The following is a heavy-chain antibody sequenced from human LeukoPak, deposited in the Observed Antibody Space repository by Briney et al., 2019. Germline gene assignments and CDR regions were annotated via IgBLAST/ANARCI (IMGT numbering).Heavy chain of an antibody. V-gene: IGHV3-23*01. CDR2: ISGSGGGT. Sequence: GGSLRLSCTASGFTFSSYAMNWVRQAPGKGLEWVSAISGSGGGTYYTDSVKGRFTISRDKSKNTLDLQMNSLRVEDTAVYYCTRGPGRSSSPYYGMDVWGQGTTVTVPS. CDR1: GFTFSSYA. J-gene: IGHJ6*02. D-gene: IGHD6-6*01. CDR3: TRGPGRSSSPYYGMDV.